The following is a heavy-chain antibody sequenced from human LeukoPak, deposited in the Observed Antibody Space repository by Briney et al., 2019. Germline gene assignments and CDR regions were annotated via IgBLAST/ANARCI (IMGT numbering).Heavy chain of an antibody. D-gene: IGHD1-26*01. CDR2: IFHTGST. CDR1: GDSISSGNY. CDR3: ARKGPVVGRTMSDY. V-gene: IGHV4-38-2*02. Sequence: KPSETLSLTCTVSGDSISSGNYWGWIRQPPGKGLEWIGSIFHTGSTYYNLSLKSRVTISVDTSKKQFSLRLSSVTAADTAVYYCARKGPVVGRTMSDYWGQGTLVTVSS. J-gene: IGHJ4*02.